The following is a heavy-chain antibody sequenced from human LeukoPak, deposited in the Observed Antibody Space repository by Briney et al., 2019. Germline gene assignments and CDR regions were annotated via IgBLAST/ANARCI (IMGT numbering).Heavy chain of an antibody. D-gene: IGHD1/OR15-1a*01. Sequence: SETLSLTCTVSGGSISSSSFYWGWIRQPPGKGLEWIGTISYSGTTYYNPSLKSRMTMSVGPSKNQFSLKLSSVTAADTGVYYCARVMVTLTWITTAPRNPFDFWGQGRLVTVSS. V-gene: IGHV4-39*01. J-gene: IGHJ3*01. CDR2: ISYSGTT. CDR3: ARVMVTLTWITTAPRNPFDF. CDR1: GGSISSSSFY.